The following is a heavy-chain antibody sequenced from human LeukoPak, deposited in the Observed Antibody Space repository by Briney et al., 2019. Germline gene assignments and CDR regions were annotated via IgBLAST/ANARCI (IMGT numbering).Heavy chain of an antibody. CDR1: GGSISSSNW. V-gene: IGHV4-4*02. CDR3: ARVKETSRRHDAFDI. J-gene: IGHJ3*02. Sequence: PSGTLSLTCAVSGGSISSSNWWSWIRQPPGKGLEWIGEIYHSGSTNYNPSLKSRVTISVDKSKTQFSLKLSSVTAADTAVYYCARVKETSRRHDAFDIWGQGTMVTVSS. CDR2: IYHSGST.